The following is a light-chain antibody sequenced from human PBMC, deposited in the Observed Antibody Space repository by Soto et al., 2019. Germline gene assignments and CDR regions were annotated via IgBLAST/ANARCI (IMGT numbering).Light chain of an antibody. V-gene: IGKV1-5*01. CDR2: DAS. CDR1: HSISSW. CDR3: QQYNSYSRT. J-gene: IGKJ1*01. Sequence: DIQMTQSPSTLSASVGDRVTITCRASHSISSWLAWYQQKPGKAPKLLIYDASSLESGVPSRFSGSGSGTEFTLTISSLQPDDFATYYCQQYNSYSRTFGQGTKVDFK.